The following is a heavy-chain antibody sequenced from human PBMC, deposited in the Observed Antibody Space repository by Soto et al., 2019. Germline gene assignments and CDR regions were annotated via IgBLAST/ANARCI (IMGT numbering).Heavy chain of an antibody. J-gene: IGHJ3*02. CDR3: ARVQWLRFDAFNI. CDR1: GFTFSSSR. CDR2: IHQDGSEI. Sequence: VGSLRLSFAASGFTFSSSRMSWVRQAPGKGLEWVASIHQDGSEIDYVDSVKGRFTISRDNAKSSLSLQMNSLRVEDTAVYYCARVQWLRFDAFNIWGQGTMVTVSS. D-gene: IGHD5-12*01. V-gene: IGHV3-7*03.